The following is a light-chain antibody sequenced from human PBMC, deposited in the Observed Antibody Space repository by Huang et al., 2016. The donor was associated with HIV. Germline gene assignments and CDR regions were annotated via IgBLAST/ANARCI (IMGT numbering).Light chain of an antibody. J-gene: IGKJ3*01. V-gene: IGKV1-33*01. Sequence: DIQMTQSPSSLSASVGDRVTITCQASQDISNYLNWYQQKPGKAPKLLIYDASKLETGVPSRFSGSGSGTDFTFTISSLQPEDIATYFCQQYDNLPRTFGPGTKVHIK. CDR2: DAS. CDR3: QQYDNLPRT. CDR1: QDISNY.